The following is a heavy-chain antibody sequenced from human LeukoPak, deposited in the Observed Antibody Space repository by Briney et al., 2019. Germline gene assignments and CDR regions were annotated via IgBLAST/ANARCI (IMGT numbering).Heavy chain of an antibody. J-gene: IGHJ4*02. D-gene: IGHD3-10*01. CDR2: MNTNSGNT. V-gene: IGHV1-8*01. Sequence: ASVKVSCKASGYTFTSYDINWVRHATGQGLEWMGWMNTNSGNTGYAQKLQGRVTMTRNTSISTAYMELSSLRSEDTAVYYCASWDYGSGSYLYWGQGTLVTVSS. CDR3: ASWDYGSGSYLY. CDR1: GYTFTSYD.